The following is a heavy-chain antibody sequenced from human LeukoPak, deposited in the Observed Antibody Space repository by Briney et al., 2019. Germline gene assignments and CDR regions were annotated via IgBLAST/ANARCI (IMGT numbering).Heavy chain of an antibody. V-gene: IGHV3-7*01. CDR2: IKQDGSEK. CDR1: GFTFSSYW. D-gene: IGHD2-8*02. CDR3: VRAPATNEWRCMDY. Sequence: AGGSLRLSCAASGFTFSSYWMSWVRQAPGKGLEWVANIKQDGSEKRYVDPVKGRFTISRDYAKNSLYLQMNSLRAEDTGVYYCVRAPATNEWRCMDYWGQGTLVTVSS. J-gene: IGHJ4*02.